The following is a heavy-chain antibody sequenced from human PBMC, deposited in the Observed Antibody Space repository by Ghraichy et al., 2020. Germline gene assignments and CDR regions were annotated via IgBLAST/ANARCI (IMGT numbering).Heavy chain of an antibody. J-gene: IGHJ4*02. D-gene: IGHD4-17*01. V-gene: IGHV3-23*01. CDR2: ISGSGGST. CDR3: AKVGATVTKPIYYFDY. CDR1: GFTFSSYA. Sequence: GSLRLSCAASGFTFSSYAMSWVRQAPGKGLEWVSAISGSGGSTYYADSVKGRFTISRDNSKNTLYLQMNSLRAEDTAVYYCAKVGATVTKPIYYFDYWGQGTLVTVSS.